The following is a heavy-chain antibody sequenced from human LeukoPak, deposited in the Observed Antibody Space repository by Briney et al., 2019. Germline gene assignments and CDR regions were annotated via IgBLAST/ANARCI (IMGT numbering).Heavy chain of an antibody. D-gene: IGHD3-10*01. Sequence: SQTLSLTCTVSGGSISSYYWSWIRQPPGKGLEWIGYIYYSGSTNYNPSLKSRVTISVDTSKNQFSLKLSSVTAADTAVYYCARRSPRYGSGSFDYWGQGTLVTVSS. J-gene: IGHJ4*02. CDR2: IYYSGST. CDR1: GGSISSYY. CDR3: ARRSPRYGSGSFDY. V-gene: IGHV4-59*08.